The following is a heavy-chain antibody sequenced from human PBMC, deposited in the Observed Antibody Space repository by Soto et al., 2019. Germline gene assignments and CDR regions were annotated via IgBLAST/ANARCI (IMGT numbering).Heavy chain of an antibody. D-gene: IGHD5-18*01. CDR3: AKDSDEYSPGPNYLDY. CDR1: GFTFSSYA. Sequence: PGGSLRLSCAASGFTFSSYAMSWVRQAPGKGLEWVSAISGSGGSTYYADSVKGRFTISRDNSKNTLYLQMNSLRAEDTAVYYWAKDSDEYSPGPNYLDYWGQGTLVTVSS. J-gene: IGHJ4*02. CDR2: ISGSGGST. V-gene: IGHV3-23*01.